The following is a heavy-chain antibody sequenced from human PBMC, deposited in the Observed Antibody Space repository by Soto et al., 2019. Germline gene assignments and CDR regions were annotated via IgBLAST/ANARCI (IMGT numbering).Heavy chain of an antibody. D-gene: IGHD2-15*01. Sequence: GGSLRLSCAASGFTFSSYAMSWVRQAPGKGLEWVSAISGSGGSTYYADSVKGRLTISRDNSKNTLYLQMNSLRAEDTAVYSCAGLNIVVVVAAIFDYWGQGTPVTVSS. CDR2: ISGSGGST. V-gene: IGHV3-23*01. CDR3: AGLNIVVVVAAIFDY. J-gene: IGHJ4*02. CDR1: GFTFSSYA.